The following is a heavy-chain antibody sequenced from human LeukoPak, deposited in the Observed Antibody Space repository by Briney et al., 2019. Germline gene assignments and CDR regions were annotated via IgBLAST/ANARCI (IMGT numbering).Heavy chain of an antibody. J-gene: IGHJ5*02. CDR1: GYTFTVYY. CDR3: ARDFYGSINWFDP. D-gene: IGHD3-16*01. V-gene: IGHV1-2*02. CDR2: INPNSGGT. Sequence: ASVTVSFKASGYTFTVYYMHWVRQAPGQGLEWMGWINPNSGGTNYAQKFQGRVTMTRDTSISTAYMELSRLRSDDTAVYYCARDFYGSINWFDPWGQGTLVTVSS.